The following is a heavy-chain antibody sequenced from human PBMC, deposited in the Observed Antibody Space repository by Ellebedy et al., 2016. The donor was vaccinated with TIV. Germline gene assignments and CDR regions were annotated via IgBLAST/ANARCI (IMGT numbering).Heavy chain of an antibody. CDR2: IIPIFGTA. CDR3: ARDIQLWLFPQPLYYYGMDV. J-gene: IGHJ6*02. Sequence: AASVKVSCKASGGTFSSYAISWVRQAPGQGLEWMGGIIPIFGTANYAQKFQGRVTITADESTSTAYMELNSLRAEDTAVYYCARDIQLWLFPQPLYYYGMDVWGQGTTVTVSS. CDR1: GGTFSSYA. D-gene: IGHD5-18*01. V-gene: IGHV1-69*13.